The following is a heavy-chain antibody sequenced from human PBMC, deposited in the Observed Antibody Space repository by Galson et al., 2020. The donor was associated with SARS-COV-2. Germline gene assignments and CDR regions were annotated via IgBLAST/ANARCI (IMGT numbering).Heavy chain of an antibody. CDR1: GFLFSDYY. CDR2: ISRSGSTI. V-gene: IGHV3-11*01. D-gene: IGHD3-10*01. CDR3: ARAGSPPYYYYYMDV. J-gene: IGHJ6*03. Sequence: GESLKNSCAVSGFLFSDYYMRWIRQAPGKGLEWVSYISRSGSTIYYADSVNGRFTISRDNAKNSLYLQMNTLRAEDTAVYYCARAGSPPYYYYYMDVWGKGTTVTVSS.